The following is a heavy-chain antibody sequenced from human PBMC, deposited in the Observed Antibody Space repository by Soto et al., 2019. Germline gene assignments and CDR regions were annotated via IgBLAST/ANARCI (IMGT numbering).Heavy chain of an antibody. V-gene: IGHV1-2*02. CDR2: INPNSGAT. CDR1: GYTFTDYY. J-gene: IGHJ4*02. D-gene: IGHD3-9*01. Sequence: AASVKVSCKASGYTFTDYYLHWVRQAPGQGLEWMGWINPNSGATKYSDDFQDRVTMTRDRSINTVYMELKRLTSSDTAVYYCARINDLLTGYPFDYWGQGALVTVSS. CDR3: ARINDLLTGYPFDY.